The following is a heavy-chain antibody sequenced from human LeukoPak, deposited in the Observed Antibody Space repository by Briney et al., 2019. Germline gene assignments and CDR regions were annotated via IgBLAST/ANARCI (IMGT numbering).Heavy chain of an antibody. J-gene: IGHJ6*03. CDR3: AREGSWNYGYYYYYMDV. V-gene: IGHV4-30-2*01. Sequence: SSETLSLTCTVSGGSISSGGYYWSWIRQPPGKGLEWIGYIYHSGSTYYNPFLKSRVTISVDTSKNQFSPKLSSVTAADTAVYYCAREGSWNYGYYYYYMDVWGKGTTVTVSS. D-gene: IGHD1-7*01. CDR2: IYHSGST. CDR1: GGSISSGGYY.